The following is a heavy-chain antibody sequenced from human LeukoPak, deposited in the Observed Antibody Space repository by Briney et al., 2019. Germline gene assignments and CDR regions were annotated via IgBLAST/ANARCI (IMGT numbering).Heavy chain of an antibody. D-gene: IGHD3-9*01. J-gene: IGHJ4*02. Sequence: GGSLRLSCAASRFTFSSYSMDWVRQAPGKGLEWVSSISSSSSYIYYADSVKGRFTISRDNAKNSLYLQMNSLRAEDTAVYYCARDFRYDILTGNDYWGQGTLVTVSS. V-gene: IGHV3-21*01. CDR2: ISSSSSYI. CDR1: RFTFSSYS. CDR3: ARDFRYDILTGNDY.